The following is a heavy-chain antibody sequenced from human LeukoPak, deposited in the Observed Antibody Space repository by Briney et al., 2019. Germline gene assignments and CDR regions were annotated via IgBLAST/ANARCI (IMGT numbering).Heavy chain of an antibody. D-gene: IGHD3-10*01. CDR2: IYYSGST. V-gene: IGHV4-59*01. CDR1: GGSISSYY. CDR3: ARDRYYGSGSYYTDPDAFDI. Sequence: SETLSLTCTVSGGSISSYYWSWIRQPPGKGLEWIGYIYYSGSTNYNPSLKSRVTISVDTSKNQFSLKLSSVTAADTAVYYCARDRYYGSGSYYTDPDAFDIWGQGTMVTVSS. J-gene: IGHJ3*02.